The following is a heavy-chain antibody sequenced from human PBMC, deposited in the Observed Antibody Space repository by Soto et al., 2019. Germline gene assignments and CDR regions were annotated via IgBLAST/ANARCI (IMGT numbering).Heavy chain of an antibody. Sequence: APVKVSCKAPGYTFTSYAMHWVRQAPGQRLEWMGWISTNNGNTNYAQKLQGRVTMTTDTSTSTAYMELRSLGSDDTAVYYCARVSSGWYYWFDPWAQPTLVTVSS. CDR2: ISTNNGNT. CDR1: GYTFTSYA. J-gene: IGHJ5*02. V-gene: IGHV1-18*01. D-gene: IGHD6-19*01. CDR3: ARVSSGWYYWFDP.